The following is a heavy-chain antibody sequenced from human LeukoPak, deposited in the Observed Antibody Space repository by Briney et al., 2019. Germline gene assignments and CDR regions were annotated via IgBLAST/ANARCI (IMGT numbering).Heavy chain of an antibody. J-gene: IGHJ6*04. D-gene: IGHD2-21*01. CDR1: GYTFTSYG. Sequence: GASVKVSCKASGYTFTSYGISWVRQAPGQGLEWMGWISAYNGNTNYAQKLQGRVTMTTDTSTSTAYMELRSLRSDDTAVYYCARDARVHIVVVIAEPTTMDVWGKGTTVTVSS. CDR2: ISAYNGNT. V-gene: IGHV1-18*01. CDR3: ARDARVHIVVVIAEPTTMDV.